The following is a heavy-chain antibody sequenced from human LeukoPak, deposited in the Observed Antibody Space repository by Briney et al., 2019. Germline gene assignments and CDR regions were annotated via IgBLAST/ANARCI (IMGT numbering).Heavy chain of an antibody. J-gene: IGHJ4*02. V-gene: IGHV3-21*01. CDR2: IRSSSSYI. CDR1: GXPSSSYR. Sequence: PGGSLDPSCEASGXPSSSYRLNGVAQPPGKGLDWASPIRSSSSYIYYADSVKGRFTISRDNAKNSLYLQMNSLRAEDTAVYYCARDLLAAAGTWDYWGQGTLVTVSS. CDR3: ARDLLAAAGTWDY. D-gene: IGHD6-13*01.